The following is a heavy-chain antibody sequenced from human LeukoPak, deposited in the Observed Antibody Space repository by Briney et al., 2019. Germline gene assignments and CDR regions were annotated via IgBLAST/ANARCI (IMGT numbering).Heavy chain of an antibody. D-gene: IGHD3-10*02. CDR1: EFTFSSYS. CDR2: ISTSSSYI. V-gene: IGHV3-21*01. J-gene: IGHJ6*04. CDR3: AELGITMIGGV. Sequence: PGGSLRLSCAASEFTFSSYSMNWVRQAPGKGLEWVSSISTSSSYIYYADSVKGRFTISRDNAKNSLYLQMNSLRAEDAVVYYCAELGITMIGGVWGKGTTVTISS.